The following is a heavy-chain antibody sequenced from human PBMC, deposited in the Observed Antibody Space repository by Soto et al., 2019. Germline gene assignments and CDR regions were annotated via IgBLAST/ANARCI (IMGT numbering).Heavy chain of an antibody. Sequence: QVHLVQSGAEVKKPGASVRVSCKASGYTFSNYGITGVRQAPGQGLQWMGWISGYSGKTHYAQSLQVRVTMTTDTSTNAAYTALRLLPSEDTAVYYCARTGELRLDSWGQGTLVTVSS. CDR1: GYTFSNYG. CDR3: ARTGELRLDS. J-gene: IGHJ4*02. CDR2: ISGYSGKT. V-gene: IGHV1-18*01. D-gene: IGHD1-7*01.